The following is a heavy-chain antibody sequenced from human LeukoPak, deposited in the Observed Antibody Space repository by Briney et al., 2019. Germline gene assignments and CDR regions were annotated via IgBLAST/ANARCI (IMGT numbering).Heavy chain of an antibody. CDR2: IYYSGST. CDR3: ASSGFYGSGSYRSPRWYFDL. D-gene: IGHD3-10*01. V-gene: IGHV4-61*01. J-gene: IGHJ2*01. Sequence: PSETLSLTCTVSGGSVSSGSYYGSWIRQPPGRGLEWIGYIYYSGSTNYNPSLKSRVTKSVHTSKSEFSLKLSSVTAADTAVYYCASSGFYGSGSYRSPRWYFDLWGRGTLVTVSS. CDR1: GGSVSSGSYY.